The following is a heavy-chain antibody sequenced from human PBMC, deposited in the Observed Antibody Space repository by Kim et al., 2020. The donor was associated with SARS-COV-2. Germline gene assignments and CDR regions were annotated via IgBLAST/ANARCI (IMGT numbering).Heavy chain of an antibody. J-gene: IGHJ6*01. CDR2: INHSGST. D-gene: IGHD3-10*01. V-gene: IGHV4-34*01. CDR3: ARGVWFGVLWACYYFGMDV. Sequence: SETLSLTCAVYGGSFSGYYWSWIRQPPGKGLEWIGEINHSGSTNYNPSLKSRVTISVDTSKNQFSLKLSSVTAADTAVYYCARGVWFGVLWACYYFGMDV. CDR1: GGSFSGYY.